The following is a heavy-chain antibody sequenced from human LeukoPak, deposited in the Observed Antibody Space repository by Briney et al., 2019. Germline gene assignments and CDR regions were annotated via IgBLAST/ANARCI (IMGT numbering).Heavy chain of an antibody. J-gene: IGHJ6*02. V-gene: IGHV4-59*01. D-gene: IGHD2-21*01. CDR3: ARDQHGMDV. CDR1: GDSISGYY. CDR2: FYNRGST. Sequence: SETLSLTCTVSGDSISGYYWSWIRQPPGKGLEWIGYFYNRGSTNYNPSPKSRVTISGDTSKNQFSLKVSSVTAADTAVYYCARDQHGMDVWGQGTTVTVSS.